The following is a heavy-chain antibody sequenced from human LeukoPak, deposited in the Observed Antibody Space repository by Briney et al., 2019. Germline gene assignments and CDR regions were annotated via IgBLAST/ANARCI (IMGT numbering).Heavy chain of an antibody. CDR1: GFTFSSYA. Sequence: PGRSMTLSCPASGFTFSSYAMHWVRQAPGNGLERVAFISYDGSNTYYADSVKGRFTISRDNPKNTLYLQMNSLRAEATAVYYCARDLAWTRGVFDYWGAGSLVTAS. CDR2: ISYDGSNT. CDR3: ARDLAWTRGVFDY. V-gene: IGHV3-30-3*01. J-gene: IGHJ4*02. D-gene: IGHD2-8*01.